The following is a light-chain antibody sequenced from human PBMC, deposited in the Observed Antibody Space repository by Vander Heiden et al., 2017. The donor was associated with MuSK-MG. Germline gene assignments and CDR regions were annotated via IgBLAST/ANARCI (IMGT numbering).Light chain of an antibody. CDR3: QQDYNLYT. CDR1: QDISNY. CDR2: DVS. V-gene: IGKV1-33*01. J-gene: IGKJ2*01. Sequence: DIQMTQSPSSLSASVGDRVTITCQASQDISNYLNWYQQKPGKAPKLLIYDVSNLGTGVPSRFSGSGFGTDFTFTISSLQPEDVATYYCQQDYNLYTFGQGTKLEIK.